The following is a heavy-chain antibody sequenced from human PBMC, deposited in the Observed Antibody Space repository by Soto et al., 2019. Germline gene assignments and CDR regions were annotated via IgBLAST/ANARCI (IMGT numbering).Heavy chain of an antibody. V-gene: IGHV4-4*09. J-gene: IGHJ4*02. CDR3: ARLTGYCSSTSCSDY. Sequence: SETLSLTCTVSGASISSYYWSWIRQPPGKGLEWIGYMYNSGSTSYNPSLKSQVTKLVDTSRNQFSLKLSSVTAADTAVYYCARLTGYCSSTSCSDYWGQGTLVTVS. D-gene: IGHD2-2*01. CDR1: GASISSYY. CDR2: MYNSGST.